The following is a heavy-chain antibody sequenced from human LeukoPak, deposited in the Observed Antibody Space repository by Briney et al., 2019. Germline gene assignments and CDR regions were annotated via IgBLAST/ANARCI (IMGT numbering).Heavy chain of an antibody. CDR1: GYTFTGYY. D-gene: IGHD5-18*01. CDR2: INPNSGGT. J-gene: IGHJ6*03. V-gene: IGHV1-2*02. Sequence: ASVKVSCKASGYTFTGYYMHWVRQAPGQGLEWMGWINPNSGGTNYAQKFQGRVTMTRDTSISTAYMELSRLRSDDTAVYYCAREGADTAMGLRRSRYYYYYMDVWGKGTTVTVSS. CDR3: AREGADTAMGLRRSRYYYYYMDV.